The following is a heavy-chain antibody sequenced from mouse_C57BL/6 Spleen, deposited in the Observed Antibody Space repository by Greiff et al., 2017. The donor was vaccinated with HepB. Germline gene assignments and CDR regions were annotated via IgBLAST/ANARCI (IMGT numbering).Heavy chain of an antibody. CDR1: GFTFTDYY. D-gene: IGHD1-1*01. CDR2: IRNKANGYTT. J-gene: IGHJ4*01. Sequence: EVQGVESGGGLVQPGGSLSLSCAASGFTFTDYYMSWVRQPPGKALEWLGFIRNKANGYTTEYSASVKGRFTISRDNSQSILYLQMNALRAEDSATYYCARYEVYYYYGSSSYAMDYWGQGTSVTVSS. V-gene: IGHV7-3*01. CDR3: ARYEVYYYYGSSSYAMDY.